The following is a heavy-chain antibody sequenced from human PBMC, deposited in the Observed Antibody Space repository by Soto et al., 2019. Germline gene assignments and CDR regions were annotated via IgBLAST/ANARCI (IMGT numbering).Heavy chain of an antibody. J-gene: IGHJ4*02. V-gene: IGHV1-69*13. CDR3: GRGGSWAKVDS. D-gene: IGHD6-13*01. CDR2: VIPVFGPA. CDR1: GVTLKNSA. Sequence: SVKVSCKASGVTLKNSAISWVRQAPGQGLEWMGGVIPVFGPALYTQKFQGRVTITADESTNTAFLDVSSLRSEDTAVYYCGRGGSWAKVDSWGPGTLVTVSS.